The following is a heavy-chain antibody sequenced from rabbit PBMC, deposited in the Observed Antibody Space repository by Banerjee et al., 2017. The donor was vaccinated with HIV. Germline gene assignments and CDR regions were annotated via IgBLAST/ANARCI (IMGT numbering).Heavy chain of an antibody. V-gene: IGHV1S40*01. CDR1: GFSFSSNDY. J-gene: IGHJ4*01. Sequence: EESGGDLVKPGASLTLTCTASGFSFSSNDYMCWVRQAPGKGLEWIACIYAGSSGSTYYVSWAKGRFTISTTSSTTVTLQMTSLTAADTATYFCARYGYDGYDDYGYFNLWGPGTLVTVS. D-gene: IGHD2-1*01. CDR3: ARYGYDGYDDYGYFNL. CDR2: IYAGSSGST.